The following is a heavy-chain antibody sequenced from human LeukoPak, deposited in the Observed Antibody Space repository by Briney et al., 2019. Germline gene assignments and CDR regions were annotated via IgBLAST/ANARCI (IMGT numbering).Heavy chain of an antibody. CDR3: ARGGYSGNYFNTYYYYGMDV. D-gene: IGHD1-26*01. J-gene: IGHJ6*02. V-gene: IGHV1-69*13. CDR1: GGTFSSYA. Sequence: PGASVKVSCKASGGTFSSYAISWVRQAPGQGLEWMGGIIPIFGTANYAQKFQGRVTITADESTSTAYMELSSLRSEDTAVYYCARGGYSGNYFNTYYYYGMDVWGQGTTVTVSS. CDR2: IIPIFGTA.